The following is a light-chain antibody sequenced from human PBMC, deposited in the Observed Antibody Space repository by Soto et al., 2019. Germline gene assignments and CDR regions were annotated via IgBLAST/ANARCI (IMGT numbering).Light chain of an antibody. CDR3: QQRSTWPLT. CDR2: DLS. CDR1: KNIGNS. Sequence: EIVLTQSPDTLSLSPGERATLSCRSSKNIGNSVAWYQQKPGQAPRLLIDDLSKMDAGVKDRFSGSGSGTDFTLTISSLEHEDFAVYSCQQRSTWPLTVVGGTNTEIK. V-gene: IGKV3-11*01. J-gene: IGKJ4*01.